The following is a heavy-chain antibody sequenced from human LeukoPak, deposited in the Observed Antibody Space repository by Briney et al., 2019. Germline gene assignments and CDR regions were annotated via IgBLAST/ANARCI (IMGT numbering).Heavy chain of an antibody. V-gene: IGHV4-39*01. CDR1: GGSISSSSYY. Sequence: SETLSLTCTVSGGSISSSSYYWGWIRQPPGKGLEWIGSIYYSGSTYYNPSLKSRVTISVDTSKNQFSLNVSSVTAADTVWYYCARRYGDCRSRFNYFDYWGQGTLVTVSS. CDR3: ARRYGDCRSRFNYFDY. CDR2: IYYSGST. J-gene: IGHJ4*02. D-gene: IGHD4-17*01.